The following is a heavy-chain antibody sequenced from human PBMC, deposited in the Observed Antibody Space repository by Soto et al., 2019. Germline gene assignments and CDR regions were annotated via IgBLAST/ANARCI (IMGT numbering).Heavy chain of an antibody. CDR2: IYYSGST. D-gene: IGHD3-22*01. Sequence: SETLSLTCTVSGVSISSYYWSWIRQPPGKGLEWIGYIYYSGSTNYNPSLRSRVTISVDTSKNQFSLKLSSVTAADTAVYYCARSRGGYFDYWGQGTLVTVSS. J-gene: IGHJ4*02. V-gene: IGHV4-59*01. CDR3: ARSRGGYFDY. CDR1: GVSISSYY.